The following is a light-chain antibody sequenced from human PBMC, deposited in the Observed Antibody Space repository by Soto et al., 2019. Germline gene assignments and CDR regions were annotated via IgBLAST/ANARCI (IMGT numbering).Light chain of an antibody. V-gene: IGKV1-5*03. CDR3: QPYTSYSEA. J-gene: IGKJ1*01. CDR1: QTISSW. CDR2: KAS. Sequence: DIQMTQSPSTLSGSVGDRVTIACGAIQTISSWLAWYQQKPGKAPKLLIYKASTLKSGVPSRFSGSGSGTEFTLTISSLQPDDFATYYCQPYTSYSEAFGQGTKVDVK.